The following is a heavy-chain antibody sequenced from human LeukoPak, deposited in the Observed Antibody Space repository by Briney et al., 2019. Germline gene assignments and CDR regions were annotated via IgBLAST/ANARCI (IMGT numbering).Heavy chain of an antibody. CDR1: GGSISSYY. CDR2: IYYSGST. Sequence: PSETLSLTCTVSGGSISSYYWSWIRQPPGKGLEWIGYIYYSGSTNYNPSLKSRVTISVDTSKNQFSLKLSSVTAADTAVYYCARVVGYYDSSGHRAFDIWGQGTMVTVSS. D-gene: IGHD3-22*01. V-gene: IGHV4-59*01. J-gene: IGHJ3*02. CDR3: ARVVGYYDSSGHRAFDI.